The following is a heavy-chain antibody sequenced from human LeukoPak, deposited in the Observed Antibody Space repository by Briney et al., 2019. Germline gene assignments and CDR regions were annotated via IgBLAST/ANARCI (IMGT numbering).Heavy chain of an antibody. Sequence: GGSLRLSCAASGFTFSSYAMSWVRQAPGKGLEWVSAISGSGGSTYYADSVKGRFTISRDNSKNTLYLQMNSLRAEDTAVYYCNVIFGGVPTAWGQGTLVTVSS. CDR3: NVIFGGVPTA. J-gene: IGHJ5*02. CDR2: ISGSGGST. V-gene: IGHV3-23*01. CDR1: GFTFSSYA. D-gene: IGHD3-16*01.